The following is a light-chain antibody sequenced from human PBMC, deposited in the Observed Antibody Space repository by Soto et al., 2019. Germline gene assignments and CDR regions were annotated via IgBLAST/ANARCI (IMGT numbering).Light chain of an antibody. CDR1: QSIGSY. V-gene: IGKV3-11*01. CDR2: DAS. CDR3: HQRSTWPFT. J-gene: IGKJ3*01. Sequence: EIVLTQSPATLSLSPGERATLSCRASQSIGSYLAWYQQKPDQAPRLLIYDASNRATGIPARFSGSGSGTDFTLTICSLEPEDFAVYYCHQRSTWPFTFGPGTKVDIK.